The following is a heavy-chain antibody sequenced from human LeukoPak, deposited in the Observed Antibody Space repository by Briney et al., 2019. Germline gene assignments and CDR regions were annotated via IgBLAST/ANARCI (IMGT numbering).Heavy chain of an antibody. CDR3: AREGYYYGSGSYPDALDI. V-gene: IGHV3-21*01. CDR2: ISSSSSYI. J-gene: IGHJ3*02. Sequence: GGSLRLSCAASGFTFSSYSMNWVRQAPGKGLEWVSSISSSSSYIYYADSVKGRFTISRDNAKNSLYLQMNSLRAEDTAVYYCAREGYYYGSGSYPDALDIWGQGTMVTVSS. D-gene: IGHD3-10*01. CDR1: GFTFSSYS.